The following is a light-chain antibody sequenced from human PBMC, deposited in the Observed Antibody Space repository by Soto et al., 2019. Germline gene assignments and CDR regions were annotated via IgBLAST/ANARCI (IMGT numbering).Light chain of an antibody. V-gene: IGKV1-39*01. CDR2: DES. CDR1: QDIDIY. J-gene: IGKJ2*01. Sequence: TQMTQSPSSLSVSVGERVTITCRASQDIDIYLSWYQQKPGKVPKLLIYDESTLQSGVPSRFSGSGSGTDFTLTINNLQPEDFATYYCQQSYRTPYTFGQGTKVDIK. CDR3: QQSYRTPYT.